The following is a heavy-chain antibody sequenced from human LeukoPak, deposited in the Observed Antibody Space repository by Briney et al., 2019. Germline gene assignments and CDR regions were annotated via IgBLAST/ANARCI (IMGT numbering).Heavy chain of an antibody. CDR2: IRSNGGST. Sequence: PGGSLRLSCAASGFTFSAYYMSWIRQAPGKGLEWVSAIRSNGGSTYYADSVKGRFTISRDNSKNTLYLQMNSLRAEDKTIYYCVKSEGKSMVRVLSFDCWGQGTLVTVSS. D-gene: IGHD3-10*01. V-gene: IGHV3-23*01. CDR3: VKSEGKSMVRVLSFDC. CDR1: GFTFSAYY. J-gene: IGHJ4*02.